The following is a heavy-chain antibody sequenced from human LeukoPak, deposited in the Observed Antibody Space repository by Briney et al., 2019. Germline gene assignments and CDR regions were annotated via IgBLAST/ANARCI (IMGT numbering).Heavy chain of an antibody. D-gene: IGHD3-10*01. J-gene: IGHJ4*02. CDR3: ARAIRGSAVDTGDR. CDR1: GFTFSTYW. V-gene: IGHV3-7*01. CDR2: INQDGIEK. Sequence: LAGGPLRLSCAASGFTFSTYWMSWVRQAPGKGLEWVANINQDGIEKYYVDSVKGRFTISRDNARNSLFLQMNSLTVEDTAVYYCARAIRGSAVDTGDRWGQGTLVTVSS.